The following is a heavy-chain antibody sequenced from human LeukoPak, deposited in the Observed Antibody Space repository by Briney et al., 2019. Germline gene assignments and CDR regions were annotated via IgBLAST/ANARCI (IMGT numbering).Heavy chain of an antibody. CDR2: IYYSGST. J-gene: IGHJ5*02. Sequence: PSETLSLTCTVSGGSISSYYWSWIRQPPGKGLEWIGYIYYSGSTNYNPSLKSRVTISADTSKNQFSLKLSSVTAADTAVYYCAKEPFDNWGNWFDPWGQGTLVTVSS. CDR3: AKEPFDNWGNWFDP. CDR1: GGSISSYY. V-gene: IGHV4-59*01. D-gene: IGHD3-16*01.